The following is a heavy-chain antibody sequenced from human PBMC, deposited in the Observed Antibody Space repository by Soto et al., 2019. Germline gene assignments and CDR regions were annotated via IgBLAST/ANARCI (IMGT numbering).Heavy chain of an antibody. J-gene: IGHJ6*02. CDR2: INSDGSST. D-gene: IGHD6-13*01. CDR1: GFTFSSYW. CDR3: ARDSSSWYNYYYGMDV. V-gene: IGHV3-74*01. Sequence: GGSLRLSCAASGFTFSSYWMHWVRQAPGKGLVWVSRINSDGSSTSYADSVKGRFTISRDNAKNTLYLQMNSLRAEDTAVYYCARDSSSWYNYYYGMDVWGQGTTVTVSS.